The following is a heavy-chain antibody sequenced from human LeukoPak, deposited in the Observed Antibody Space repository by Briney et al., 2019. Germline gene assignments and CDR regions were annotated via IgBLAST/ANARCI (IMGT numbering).Heavy chain of an antibody. CDR1: GYTFTRYD. J-gene: IGHJ4*02. CDR3: ARGVAARL. CDR2: INPNSGGT. Sequence: ASVKVSCKASGYTFTRYDINWVRQATGQGLEWTGWINPNSGGTNYAQKFQGRVTMTRDTSISTAYMELSRLRSDDTAVYYCARGVAARLWGQGTLVTVSS. D-gene: IGHD6-6*01. V-gene: IGHV1-2*02.